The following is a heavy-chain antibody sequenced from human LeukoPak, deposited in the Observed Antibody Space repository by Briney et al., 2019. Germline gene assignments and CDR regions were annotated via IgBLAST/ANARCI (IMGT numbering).Heavy chain of an antibody. D-gene: IGHD2-15*01. CDR1: GGSISSYY. Sequence: SETLSLTCTVSGGSISSYYWSWIRQPPGKGLEWIGYIYYSGSTNYNPSLKGRVTISVDTSKNQFSLKLSSVTAADTAVYYCARDPGYCSGGSCYFGYWGQGTLVTVSS. CDR3: ARDPGYCSGGSCYFGY. V-gene: IGHV4-59*01. CDR2: IYYSGST. J-gene: IGHJ4*02.